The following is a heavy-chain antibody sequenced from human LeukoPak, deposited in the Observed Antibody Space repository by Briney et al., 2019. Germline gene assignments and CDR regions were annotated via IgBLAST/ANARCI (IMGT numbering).Heavy chain of an antibody. V-gene: IGHV3-30-3*01. CDR3: ARGLYSSSSGADY. Sequence: GGSLRLSCAASGFTFSSYAMHWVRQAPGKGLEWVAVISYGGSNKYYAASVKGRFTISRDNSKNTLYLQMNSLRAEDTAVYYCARGLYSSSSGADYWGQGTLVTVSS. J-gene: IGHJ4*02. D-gene: IGHD6-6*01. CDR2: ISYGGSNK. CDR1: GFTFSSYA.